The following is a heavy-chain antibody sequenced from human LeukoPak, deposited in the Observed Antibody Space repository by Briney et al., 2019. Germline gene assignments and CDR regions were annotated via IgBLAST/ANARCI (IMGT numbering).Heavy chain of an antibody. CDR3: ARAQVGDSSWHFDY. D-gene: IGHD6-13*01. CDR1: GGSISSYY. V-gene: IGHV4-59*01. Sequence: PSETLSLICTVSGGSISSYYWSWIRQPPGEGLEWIGYIYYSGSTNYIPSLKSRVTISVDTSKNQFSLKLSSVTAADTAVYYCARAQVGDSSWHFDYWGQGTLVTVSS. CDR2: IYYSGST. J-gene: IGHJ4*02.